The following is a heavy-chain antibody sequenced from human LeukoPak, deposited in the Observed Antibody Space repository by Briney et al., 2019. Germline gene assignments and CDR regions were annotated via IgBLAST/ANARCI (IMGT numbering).Heavy chain of an antibody. D-gene: IGHD6-19*01. CDR2: ISGSGGST. CDR3: AKDPVIAVAGHYWYFDL. Sequence: GGSLRLSCAASGFTFSSYAMSWVRQAPGKGLEWVSAISGSGGSTYYADSVKGRFTTSRDNSKNTLYLQMNSLRAEDTAVYYCAKDPVIAVAGHYWYFDLWGRGTLVTVSS. J-gene: IGHJ2*01. CDR1: GFTFSSYA. V-gene: IGHV3-23*01.